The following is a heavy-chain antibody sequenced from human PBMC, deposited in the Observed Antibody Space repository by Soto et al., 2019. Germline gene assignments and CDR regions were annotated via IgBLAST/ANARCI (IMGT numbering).Heavy chain of an antibody. D-gene: IGHD2-2*01. J-gene: IGHJ3*02. CDR3: ARVHWSSTSCYLVNAFDI. CDR2: IIPILGIA. Sequence: ASVKVSCKASGGTFSSYTISWVRQAPGQGLEWMGRIIPILGIANYAQKFQGRVTITADKSTSTAYMELSSLRSEDTAVYYCARVHWSSTSCYLVNAFDIWGQGTVVTVSS. V-gene: IGHV1-69*02. CDR1: GGTFSSYT.